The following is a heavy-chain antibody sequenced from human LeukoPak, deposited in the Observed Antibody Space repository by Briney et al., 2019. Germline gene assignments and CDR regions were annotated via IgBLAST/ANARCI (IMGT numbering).Heavy chain of an antibody. D-gene: IGHD2-21*01. J-gene: IGHJ4*02. Sequence: SQTLSLTCTVSGGSISSGDYYWSWIRQPPGKGLEWIGYIYYSGSTYYNPSLKSRVTISVDTSKNQFSLKLSSVTAADTTVYYCARAPTGDCYDYWGQGTLVTVSS. V-gene: IGHV4-30-4*01. CDR1: GGSISSGDYY. CDR3: ARAPTGDCYDY. CDR2: IYYSGST.